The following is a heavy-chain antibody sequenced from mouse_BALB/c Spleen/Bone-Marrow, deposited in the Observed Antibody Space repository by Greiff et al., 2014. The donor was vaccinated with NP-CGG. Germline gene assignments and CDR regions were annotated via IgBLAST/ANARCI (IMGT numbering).Heavy chain of an antibody. D-gene: IGHD1-1*01. CDR3: ASYVYGYYFDY. CDR1: GFNIKDTY. Sequence: VQLQQPGAELVKPGASVKLSCTASGFNIKDTYMHWVKQRPEQGLEWIGRIDPANVNTKYDPKFQGKATITADTSSNTAYLQLSNLTSEDTAVYYCASYVYGYYFDYWGQGTTLTVSS. J-gene: IGHJ2*01. CDR2: IDPANVNT. V-gene: IGHV14-3*02.